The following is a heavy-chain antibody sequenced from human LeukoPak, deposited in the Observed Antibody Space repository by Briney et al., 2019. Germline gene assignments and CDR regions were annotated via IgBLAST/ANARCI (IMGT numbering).Heavy chain of an antibody. J-gene: IGHJ4*02. CDR2: INPSGGGT. CDR3: ARGVGNFGSGFDY. D-gene: IGHD3-10*01. V-gene: IGHV1-46*01. Sequence: ASVKVSCKASGYTFTSYYMNWVRQAPGQGLEWMGLINPSGGGTRYAQKFQGRVTMTRDMSTSTVYMELSSLRFEDTAVYYCARGVGNFGSGFDYWGQGTLVTVSS. CDR1: GYTFTSYY.